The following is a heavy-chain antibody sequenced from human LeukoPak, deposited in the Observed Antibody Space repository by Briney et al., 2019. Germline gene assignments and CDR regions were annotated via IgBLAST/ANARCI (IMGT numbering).Heavy chain of an antibody. CDR3: TSPPIVGATTDGPFDI. CDR2: IRSKAYGGTT. Sequence: GGSLRLSCAASGFTFSGYPIHWVRQAPGKGLEWVGFIRSKAYGGTTEYAASVKGRFTISRDDSKSIAYLQMNSLKTEDTAVYYCTSPPIVGATTDGPFDIWGQGTMVTVSS. D-gene: IGHD1-26*01. V-gene: IGHV3-49*04. CDR1: GFTFSGYP. J-gene: IGHJ3*02.